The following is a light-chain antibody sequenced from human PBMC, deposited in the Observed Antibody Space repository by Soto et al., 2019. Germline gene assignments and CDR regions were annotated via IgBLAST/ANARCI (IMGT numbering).Light chain of an antibody. CDR3: ASSTSDSLYV. CDR2: KVT. Sequence: QSALTQPASVSASPGQSISTSCTETSSNVGGNKYVSWYQQYPDKVPKLLINKVTNRPSGVSYRFSGSKSGNTASLTISAFLAEDEADYFCASSTSDSLYVFGTGTKVTVL. J-gene: IGLJ1*01. CDR1: SSNVGGNKY. V-gene: IGLV2-14*01.